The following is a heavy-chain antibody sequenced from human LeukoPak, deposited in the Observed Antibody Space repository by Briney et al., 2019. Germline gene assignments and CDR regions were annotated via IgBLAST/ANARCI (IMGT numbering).Heavy chain of an antibody. D-gene: IGHD6-13*01. CDR3: ARVWQQQAPPIDY. V-gene: IGHV3-48*03. CDR2: ISSSGSTI. Sequence: PGGSLRLSCAASGFTFSSYVMNWVRQAPGKGLELVSYISSSGSTIYYADSVKGRFTISRDNAKNSLYLQMNSLRAEDTAVYYCARVWQQQAPPIDYWGQGTLVTVSS. J-gene: IGHJ4*02. CDR1: GFTFSSYV.